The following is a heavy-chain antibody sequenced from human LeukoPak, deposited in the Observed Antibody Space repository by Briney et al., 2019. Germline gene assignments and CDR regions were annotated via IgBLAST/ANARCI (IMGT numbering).Heavy chain of an antibody. CDR3: AKFEGLRGSANTCYHFDC. J-gene: IGHJ4*02. CDR2: LSGSGGST. CDR1: GFTFSTYA. V-gene: IGHV3-23*01. Sequence: PGGSLRLSCDASGFTFSTYAMSWVRQAPGEGLEWVSGLSGSGGSTWYADSVKGRFTISRDNSKNTVYLHMNSLRAEDTAVYYCAKFEGLRGSANTCYHFDCWGQGTLVTVSS. D-gene: IGHD2-15*01.